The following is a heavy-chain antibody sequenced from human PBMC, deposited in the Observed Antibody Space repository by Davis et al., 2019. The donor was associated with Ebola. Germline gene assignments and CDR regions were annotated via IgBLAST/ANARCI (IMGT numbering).Heavy chain of an antibody. Sequence: GESLKISCAASGFTFSSYSMNWVRQAPGKGLEWVSYISSSSSTIYYADSVKGRFTISRDNAKNSLYLQMNSLRAEDTAVYYCAKDVAVAGTDYFDYWGQGTLVTVSS. CDR3: AKDVAVAGTDYFDY. D-gene: IGHD6-19*01. CDR2: ISSSSSTI. J-gene: IGHJ4*02. CDR1: GFTFSSYS. V-gene: IGHV3-48*01.